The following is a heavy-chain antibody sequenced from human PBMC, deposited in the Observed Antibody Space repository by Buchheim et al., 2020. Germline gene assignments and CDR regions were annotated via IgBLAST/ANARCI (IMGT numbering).Heavy chain of an antibody. CDR3: AREWELEGEAFDI. Sequence: EVQLVESGGGLVKPGGSLRLSCAASGFTFSSYSLNWVRQAPGKGLEWVSSISSSSSYIYYAASVKGRFTISRDNAKNSLYLQMNSLRAEDTAVYYCAREWELEGEAFDIWGQGT. D-gene: IGHD1-26*01. CDR2: ISSSSSYI. J-gene: IGHJ3*02. CDR1: GFTFSSYS. V-gene: IGHV3-21*01.